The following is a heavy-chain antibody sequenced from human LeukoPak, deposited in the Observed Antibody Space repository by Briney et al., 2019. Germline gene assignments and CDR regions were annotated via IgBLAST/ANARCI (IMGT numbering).Heavy chain of an antibody. V-gene: IGHV3-30*02. CDR2: IRYDGSNK. CDR1: GFTFSSYG. CDR3: ARDLAGYDILTGYPEYYFDY. Sequence: GGSLRLSCAASGFTFSSYGMHWVSQAPGKGLEWVAFIRYDGSNKYYADSVKGRFTISRDNSKNTLYLQMNSLRAEDTAVYYCARDLAGYDILTGYPEYYFDYWGQGTLVTVSS. D-gene: IGHD3-9*01. J-gene: IGHJ4*02.